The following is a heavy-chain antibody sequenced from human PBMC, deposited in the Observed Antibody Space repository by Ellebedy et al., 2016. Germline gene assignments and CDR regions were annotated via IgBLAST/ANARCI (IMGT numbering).Heavy chain of an antibody. CDR1: GGTFSSYA. J-gene: IGHJ6*03. Sequence: SVKVSCKASGGTFSSYAISWVRQAPGQGLEWMGGIIPILGIANYAQKLQGRVTITADKSTSTAYMELSSLRSEDTAVYYCARSLVVISHYYYYYYMDVWGKGTTVTVSS. V-gene: IGHV1-69*10. CDR2: IIPILGIA. D-gene: IGHD3-22*01. CDR3: ARSLVVISHYYYYYYMDV.